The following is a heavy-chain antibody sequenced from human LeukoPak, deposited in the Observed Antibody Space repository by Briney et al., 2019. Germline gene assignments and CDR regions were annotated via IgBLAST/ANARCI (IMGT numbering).Heavy chain of an antibody. D-gene: IGHD2-15*01. V-gene: IGHV3-23*01. CDR3: AKAPVITCRGAFCYPFDY. CDR2: ISYTGNT. CDR1: GFTLSSYA. Sequence: GGSLRLSCAASGFTLSSYAMSWVRQAPGKGLEWVSAISYTGNTYHADSVKGRFTISRDSSKNTLFLQMNRLRPEDAAVYYCAKAPVITCRGAFCYPFDYWGLGTLVTVSS. J-gene: IGHJ4*02.